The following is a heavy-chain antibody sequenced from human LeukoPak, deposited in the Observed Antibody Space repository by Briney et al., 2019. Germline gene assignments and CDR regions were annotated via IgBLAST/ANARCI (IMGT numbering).Heavy chain of an antibody. CDR1: GFNFYDYA. V-gene: IGHV3-9*01. Sequence: PGGSLRLSCAASGFNFYDYAMHWVRPAPGKGLEWVSGISWNSVTIAYADSVRGRFTISRDNAKNPLYLQMNSLRPEDTALYYCAKSPGLESYYYYMDGWGKGTTVTVSS. CDR2: ISWNSVTI. J-gene: IGHJ6*03. D-gene: IGHD3/OR15-3a*01. CDR3: AKSPGLESYYYYMDG.